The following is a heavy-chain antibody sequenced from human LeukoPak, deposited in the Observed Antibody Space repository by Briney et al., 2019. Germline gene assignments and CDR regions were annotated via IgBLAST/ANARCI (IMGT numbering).Heavy chain of an antibody. Sequence: PGGSLRLSCSASGFNFSSYAMSWVRQAPGKGLEWVSAISGSGGSTYYADSVKGRFTISRDNSKNTLYLQMNSLRAEDTAVYYCAKDGKYYDFWSGYYSRSYYYYMDVWGKGTTVTVSS. D-gene: IGHD3-3*01. J-gene: IGHJ6*03. CDR2: ISGSGGST. V-gene: IGHV3-23*01. CDR3: AKDGKYYDFWSGYYSRSYYYYMDV. CDR1: GFNFSSYA.